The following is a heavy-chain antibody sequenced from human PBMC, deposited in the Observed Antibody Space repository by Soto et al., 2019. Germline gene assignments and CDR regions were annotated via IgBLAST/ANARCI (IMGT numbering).Heavy chain of an antibody. CDR1: GFTFSSYA. CDR3: AKHYDFWSGELLKDAFDI. CDR2: ISGSGGST. V-gene: IGHV3-23*01. Sequence: GGSLRLSCAASGFTFSSYAMSWVRQAPGKGLEWVSAISGSGGSTYYADSVKGRFTISRDNSKNTLYLQMNSLRAEDTAVYYCAKHYDFWSGELLKDAFDIWGQGTMVTVSS. D-gene: IGHD3-3*01. J-gene: IGHJ3*02.